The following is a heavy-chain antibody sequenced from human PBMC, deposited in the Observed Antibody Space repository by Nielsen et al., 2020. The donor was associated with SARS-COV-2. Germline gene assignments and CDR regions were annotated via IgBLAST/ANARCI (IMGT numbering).Heavy chain of an antibody. J-gene: IGHJ4*02. D-gene: IGHD1-20*01. Sequence: GESLKISCAASGFTFSDYYMSWIRQAPGKGLEWVSYISSSGSTIYYADSVKGRFTISRDNAKNSLYLQMNSLRAEDTAVYYCARDGITGTTSNSDYWGQGTLVTVSS. CDR2: ISSSGSTI. V-gene: IGHV3-11*01. CDR1: GFTFSDYY. CDR3: ARDGITGTTSNSDY.